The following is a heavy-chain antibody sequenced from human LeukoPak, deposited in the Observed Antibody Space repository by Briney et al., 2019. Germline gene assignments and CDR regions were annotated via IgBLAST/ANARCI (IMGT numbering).Heavy chain of an antibody. CDR1: GYTFTSHY. CDR3: AREDLEGWGSGFDY. CDR2: INPSGDSA. Sequence: ASVRVFCKASGYTFTSHYIHWVRQAPGQGLEWMGIINPSGDSASYVHNFQGRVTMTRDTSTSTLYMELANLTSEDTAVYYCAREDLEGWGSGFDYWGQGTRVTVSS. V-gene: IGHV1-46*01. J-gene: IGHJ4*02. D-gene: IGHD3-10*01.